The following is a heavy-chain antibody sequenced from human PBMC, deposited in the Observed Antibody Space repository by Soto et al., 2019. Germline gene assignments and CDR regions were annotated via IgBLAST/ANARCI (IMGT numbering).Heavy chain of an antibody. D-gene: IGHD6-13*01. V-gene: IGHV3-23*01. Sequence: PGGSLRLSGAASGFTFSSYAIGWVRQGPWKGLEWVAVVSIGVSTHYGDSVRGRFTISRDNSKDTLSLQMNSRTAEDTAVYFCAKRSRAAGPFDSLGQGALVAVSS. CDR1: GFTFSSYA. J-gene: IGHJ4*02. CDR2: VSIGVST. CDR3: AKRSRAAGPFDS.